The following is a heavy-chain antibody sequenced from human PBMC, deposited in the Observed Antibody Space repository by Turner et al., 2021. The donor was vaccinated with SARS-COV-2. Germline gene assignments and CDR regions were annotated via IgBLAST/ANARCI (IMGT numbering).Heavy chain of an antibody. D-gene: IGHD6-19*01. Sequence: DVQLVESGGGFVQLGRSLRLTCAASGFNFGKSAMPWVRQGPGKGLEWVAGSKWSSGTIHYADSVEGRFSISRDNAKNTLYLQMNKLRHEDTALYYCARELIDRAYTSGWYDLADYWGQGTLVTVSS. CDR3: ARELIDRAYTSGWYDLADY. J-gene: IGHJ4*02. V-gene: IGHV3-9*01. CDR2: SKWSSGTI. CDR1: GFNFGKSA.